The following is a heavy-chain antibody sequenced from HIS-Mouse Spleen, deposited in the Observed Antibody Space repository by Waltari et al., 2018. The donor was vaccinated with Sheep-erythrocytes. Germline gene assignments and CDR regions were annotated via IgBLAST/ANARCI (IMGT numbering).Heavy chain of an antibody. V-gene: IGHV4-34*01. D-gene: IGHD2-2*01. Sequence: QVQLQQRGAGLLKPSETLSLTCAVYGGSFSGYYWSWIRQPPGKGLEWIGEINHIGSTNYNPSLKRRVTISVDTSKNQFSLKLSSVTAADTAVYYCARGGAWGYCSSTSCYGFDYWGQGTLVTVSS. CDR3: ARGGAWGYCSSTSCYGFDY. CDR2: INHIGST. CDR1: GGSFSGYY. J-gene: IGHJ4*02.